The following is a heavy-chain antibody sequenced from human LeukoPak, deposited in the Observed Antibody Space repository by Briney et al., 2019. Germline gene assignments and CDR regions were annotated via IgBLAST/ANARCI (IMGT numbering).Heavy chain of an antibody. D-gene: IGHD3-3*01. V-gene: IGHV4-38-2*02. CDR3: ARDCLRDFWSGSVDYYFDY. J-gene: IGHJ4*02. Sequence: SETLSLTCTVSGYSISSGYYWGWIRQPPGKGLEWIGSIYHSGSTYYNPSLKSRVTISVDTSKNQFSLKLSSVTAADTAVYYCARDCLRDFWSGSVDYYFDYWGQGTLVTVSS. CDR1: GYSISSGYY. CDR2: IYHSGST.